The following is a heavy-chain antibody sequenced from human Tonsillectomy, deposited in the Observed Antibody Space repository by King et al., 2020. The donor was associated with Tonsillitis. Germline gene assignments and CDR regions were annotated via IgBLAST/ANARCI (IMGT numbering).Heavy chain of an antibody. V-gene: IGHV4-34*01. CDR3: AGDTYYYDISGYYPHYGMDV. CDR1: GGSFSGYH. J-gene: IGHJ6*02. D-gene: IGHD3-22*01. Sequence: VQLPQWGAGLLKPSETLSLTCAVYGGSFSGYHWSWIRQPPGKALEWIGEINHSGSTNYNPSLKSRVTISLDTSKNQFSLKLSSVTAADTAVYYCAGDTYYYDISGYYPHYGMDVWGHGTTVTVSS. CDR2: INHSGST.